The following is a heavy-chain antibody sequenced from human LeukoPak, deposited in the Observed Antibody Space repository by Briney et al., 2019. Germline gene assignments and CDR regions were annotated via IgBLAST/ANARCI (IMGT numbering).Heavy chain of an antibody. CDR1: GFTFSSYS. CDR3: ARDRGGSYSAIDY. Sequence: PGGSLRLSCAASGFTFSSYSLNWVRQAPGKGLEWVSFISSSSITIYYADSVKGRFTISRDNAEKSLYLQMNSLRAEDTAVYYCARDRGGSYSAIDYWGQGTLDTVSS. J-gene: IGHJ4*02. CDR2: ISSSSITI. V-gene: IGHV3-48*04. D-gene: IGHD2-15*01.